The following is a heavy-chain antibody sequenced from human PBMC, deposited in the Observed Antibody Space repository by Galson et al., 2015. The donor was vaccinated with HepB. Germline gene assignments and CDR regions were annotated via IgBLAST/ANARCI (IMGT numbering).Heavy chain of an antibody. CDR1: GGSFSGYY. CDR2: INHSGST. D-gene: IGHD3-10*01. J-gene: IGHJ4*02. CDR3: ARGTYYYGSGSYYKSQRYFDY. Sequence: ETLSLTCAVYGGSFSGYYWSWIRQPPGKGLEWIGEINHSGSTNYNPSLKSRVTISVDTSKNQFSLKLSSVTAADTAVYYCARGTYYYGSGSYYKSQRYFDYWGQGTLVTVSS. V-gene: IGHV4-34*01.